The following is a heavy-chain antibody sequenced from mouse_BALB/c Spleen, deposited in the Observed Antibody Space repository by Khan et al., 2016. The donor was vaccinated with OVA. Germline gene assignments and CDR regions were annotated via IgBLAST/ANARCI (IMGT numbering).Heavy chain of an antibody. CDR3: ARMTYNDGSY. V-gene: IGHV14-3*02. CDR2: IDPANGYT. D-gene: IGHD1-3*01. Sequence: VQLQQSGAEFVKPGASVKLSCTASGFNIKDTYMHWVKQRPEQGLEWIGRIDPANGYTKYDPKFQGKATITAATSSNTAHLHLNSLTSEDTAVYYCARMTYNDGSYWGQGTLVTVSA. CDR1: GFNIKDTY. J-gene: IGHJ3*01.